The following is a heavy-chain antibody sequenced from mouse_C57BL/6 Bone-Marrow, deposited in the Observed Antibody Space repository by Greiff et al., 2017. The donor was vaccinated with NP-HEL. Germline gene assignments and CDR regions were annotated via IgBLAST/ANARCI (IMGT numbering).Heavy chain of an antibody. CDR2: ISSGGSYT. J-gene: IGHJ4*01. CDR1: GFTFSSYG. V-gene: IGHV5-6*01. Sequence: EVQGVESGGDLVKPGGSLKLSCAASGFTFSSYGMSWVRQTPDKRLEWVATISSGGSYTYYPDSVKGRFTISRDNAKNTLYLQMSSLKSEDTAMYYCASLRGHAMDYWGQGTSVTVSS. CDR3: ASLRGHAMDY.